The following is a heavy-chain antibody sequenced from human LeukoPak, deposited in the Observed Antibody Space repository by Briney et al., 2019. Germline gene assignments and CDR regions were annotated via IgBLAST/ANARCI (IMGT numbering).Heavy chain of an antibody. Sequence: GASVKVSCKASGYTFTGYYIHWVRQAPGQGLEWMGWINPNSGGTSYAQKFPGCVTLTRDTSISTAYMELSRLRSDDTAVYYCARGQHTMVRGVSLGYWGQGTLVTVSS. CDR1: GYTFTGYY. J-gene: IGHJ4*02. CDR3: ARGQHTMVRGVSLGY. CDR2: INPNSGGT. V-gene: IGHV1-2*04. D-gene: IGHD3-10*01.